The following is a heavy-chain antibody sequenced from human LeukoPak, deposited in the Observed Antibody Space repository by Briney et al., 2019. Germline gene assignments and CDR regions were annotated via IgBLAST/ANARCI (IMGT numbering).Heavy chain of an antibody. V-gene: IGHV2-5*01. J-gene: IGHJ4*02. CDR2: IYWNDDK. CDR1: GFSLSTSGVG. CDR3: AHILRGIYCSGGSCYSYFDY. Sequence: SGPTLVNPTQTLTLTCTFSGFSLSTSGVGVGWIRQPPGKAPEWLALIYWNDDKRYSPSLKSRLTITKDTSKNQVVLTMTNMDPVDTATYYCAHILRGIYCSGGSCYSYFDYWGQGTLVTVSS. D-gene: IGHD2-15*01.